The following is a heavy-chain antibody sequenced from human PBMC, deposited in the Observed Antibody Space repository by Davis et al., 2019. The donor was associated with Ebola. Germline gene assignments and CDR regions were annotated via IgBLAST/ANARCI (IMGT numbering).Heavy chain of an antibody. D-gene: IGHD2-15*01. CDR2: ITWNSDYI. CDR3: AKACSPLTGFCFDY. V-gene: IGHV3-9*01. Sequence: SLKISCAASGFTFDDFAMHWVRQAPGKGLEWVSGITWNSDYIAYADSVKGRFTISRDNAKNSLYLQMNSLRAEDTALYYCAKACSPLTGFCFDYWGQGTLVTVSS. J-gene: IGHJ4*02. CDR1: GFTFDDFA.